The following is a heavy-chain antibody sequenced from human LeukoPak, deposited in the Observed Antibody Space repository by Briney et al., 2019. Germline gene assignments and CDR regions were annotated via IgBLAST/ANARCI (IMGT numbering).Heavy chain of an antibody. CDR1: GFTFSSYA. J-gene: IGHJ4*02. D-gene: IGHD3-10*01. Sequence: GGSLRLSCAASGFTFSSYAMSWVRQAPGKGLEWVSAISGIGGSTYYADSVRGRFTISRDNSKNTLYLQMNSLRAEDTAVYYCTSTYYGSGSYNWGQGTLVTVSS. CDR3: TSTYYGSGSYN. CDR2: ISGIGGST. V-gene: IGHV3-23*01.